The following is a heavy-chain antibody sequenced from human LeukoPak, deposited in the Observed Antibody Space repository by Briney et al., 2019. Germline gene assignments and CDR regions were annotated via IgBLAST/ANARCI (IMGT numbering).Heavy chain of an antibody. CDR3: ARGDYYDSSGDYVDAFDI. CDR1: GFTFSNHW. V-gene: IGHV3-7*04. CDR2: IKQDGSEK. J-gene: IGHJ3*02. Sequence: GGSLRLSCAASGFTFSNHWMNWVRQAPGKGLEWVANIKQDGSEKYYVDSVKGRFTISRDNAKNSLYLQMNSLRAEETAVYYCARGDYYDSSGDYVDAFDIWGQGTMVTVSS. D-gene: IGHD3-22*01.